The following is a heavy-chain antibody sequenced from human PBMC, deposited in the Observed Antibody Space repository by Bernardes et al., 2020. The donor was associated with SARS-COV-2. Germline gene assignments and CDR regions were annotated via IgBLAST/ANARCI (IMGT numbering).Heavy chain of an antibody. CDR3: ARTEQWLVRGDY. V-gene: IGHV4-34*01. J-gene: IGHJ4*02. D-gene: IGHD6-19*01. CDR2: INHSGRT. CDR1: GGSFSGYY. Sequence: SETLSLTCTVSGGSFSGYYWSWIRQPPGKGLEWIGEINHSGRTNYNPSLKSRVTISVDTSKNQFSLRLTSVTVADTAVYYCARTEQWLVRGDYWGQGTLVTVSS.